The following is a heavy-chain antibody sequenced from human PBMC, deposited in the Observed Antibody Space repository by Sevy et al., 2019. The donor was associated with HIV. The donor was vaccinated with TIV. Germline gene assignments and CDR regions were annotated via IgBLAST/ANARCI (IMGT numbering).Heavy chain of an antibody. V-gene: IGHV4-59*01. J-gene: IGHJ4*02. CDR1: GDSISNYI. CDR2: IYYSGST. CDR3: ARESIGAAGDFDY. Sequence: SETLSLTCSVSGDSISNYIWSWIRQPPGKGLEWIGYIYYSGSTNYNPTLKSRVTISVDTSKKQFSLKLRSVTAADTAVYYCARESIGAAGDFDYWGQGTLVTVSS. D-gene: IGHD6-13*01.